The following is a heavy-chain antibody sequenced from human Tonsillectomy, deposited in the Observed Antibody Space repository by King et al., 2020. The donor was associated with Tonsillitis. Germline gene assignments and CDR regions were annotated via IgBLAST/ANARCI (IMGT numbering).Heavy chain of an antibody. V-gene: IGHV1-46*01. CDR1: GYTFTNYY. CDR2: INPSGGTT. Sequence: QLVQSGAEVKKPGASVKVSCKASGYTFTNYYIHWVRQAPGLGLEWMGIINPSGGTTIYAQKFQGRVTMTRDTSTSTVYMELSSPRSEDTAVYYCARDPIVGATTFDYWGQGTLVTVSS. J-gene: IGHJ4*02. CDR3: ARDPIVGATTFDY. D-gene: IGHD1-26*01.